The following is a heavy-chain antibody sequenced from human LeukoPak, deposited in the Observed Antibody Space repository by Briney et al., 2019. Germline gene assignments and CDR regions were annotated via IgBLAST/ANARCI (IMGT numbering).Heavy chain of an antibody. CDR3: ARGEQLWSS. J-gene: IGHJ4*02. V-gene: IGHV4-59*01. CDR2: IYYSGST. CDR1: GGSISTYY. Sequence: SETLSLTCTVSGGSISTYYWSWIRQPPGKGLEWIGYIYYSGSTNYNPSLKSRVTISVDTSKNQFSLKLSSVTAADTAVYYCARGEQLWSSWGQGTLVTVSS. D-gene: IGHD5-18*01.